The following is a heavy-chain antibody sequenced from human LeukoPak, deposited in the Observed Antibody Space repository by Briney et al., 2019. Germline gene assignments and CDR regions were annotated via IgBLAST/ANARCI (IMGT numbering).Heavy chain of an antibody. CDR3: ARRKRIMVRGVPHYYYYYMDV. Sequence: ASVKVSCKASGYTFTSYGISWVRQAPGQGLEWMGWISAYNGNTNYAQKLQGRVTMTTDTSTSTAYMELRSLRSDDTAVYSCARRKRIMVRGVPHYYYYYMDVWGKGTTVTVSS. CDR2: ISAYNGNT. CDR1: GYTFTSYG. V-gene: IGHV1-18*01. D-gene: IGHD3-10*01. J-gene: IGHJ6*03.